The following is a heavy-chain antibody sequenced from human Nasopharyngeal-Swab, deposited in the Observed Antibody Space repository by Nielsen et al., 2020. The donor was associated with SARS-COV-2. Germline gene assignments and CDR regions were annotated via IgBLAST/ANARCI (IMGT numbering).Heavy chain of an antibody. CDR3: AKAGGAFDI. D-gene: IGHD3-16*01. CDR1: GFTFSSYA. Sequence: GESLKISCAASGFTFSSYAMSWVRQAPGKGLEWVSAISGSGGSTYYADSVKGRFTISRDNSKNTLYLQMTSLRAEDKAVYYCAKAGGAFDIWGQGTMVTVSS. J-gene: IGHJ3*02. V-gene: IGHV3-23*01. CDR2: ISGSGGST.